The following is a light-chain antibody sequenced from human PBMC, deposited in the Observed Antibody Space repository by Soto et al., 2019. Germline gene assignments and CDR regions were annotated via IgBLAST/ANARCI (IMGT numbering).Light chain of an antibody. J-gene: IGKJ1*01. CDR3: QQYNKWPPWT. CDR1: QSVRNN. CDR2: AVS. V-gene: IGKV3-15*01. Sequence: EIVMTQSPVTLSVSPGEGATLFCRASQSVRNNLAWYQQKPGLAPRLLSYAVSTRDTGVPARVSGNVSETEFTLTISGLQSDDFALYYCQQYNKWPPWTFGQGTKVDIK.